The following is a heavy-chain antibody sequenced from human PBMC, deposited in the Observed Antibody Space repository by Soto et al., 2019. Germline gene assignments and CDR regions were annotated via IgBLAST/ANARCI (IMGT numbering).Heavy chain of an antibody. CDR1: VFTFSDYY. V-gene: IGHV3-11*01. Sequence: GSLRLSCSASVFTFSDYYMSWMRQAPGKGLEWVSYISSSGSTIYYADSVKGRFTISRDNAKNALYLQMNSLRAEDTAVYYCARDRPADDYGDPSYYGMDVRGQGTTVPVSS. CDR3: ARDRPADDYGDPSYYGMDV. J-gene: IGHJ6*02. D-gene: IGHD4-17*01. CDR2: ISSSGSTI.